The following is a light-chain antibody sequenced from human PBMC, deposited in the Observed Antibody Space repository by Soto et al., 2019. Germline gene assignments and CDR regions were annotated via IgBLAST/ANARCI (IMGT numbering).Light chain of an antibody. V-gene: IGLV2-14*01. CDR3: SSYTISNTLV. J-gene: IGLJ1*01. CDR1: SSDVGGYNY. Sequence: QSALTQPASVSGSPGQSITISCTGTSSDVGGYNYVSWYQQYPGKAPKLMIYDVSNRPSGVSNRFSGSKSGNTASLTISGLQAEDEADYYCSSYTISNTLVFGSGTKVT. CDR2: DVS.